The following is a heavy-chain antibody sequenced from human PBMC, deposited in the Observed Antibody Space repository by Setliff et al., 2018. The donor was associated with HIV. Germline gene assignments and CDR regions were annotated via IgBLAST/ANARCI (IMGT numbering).Heavy chain of an antibody. J-gene: IGHJ4*02. V-gene: IGHV1-46*01. CDR2: INPSGGST. Sequence: ASVKVSCKASGYTFTSYYMHWVRQAPGQGLEWMGIINPSGGSTSYAQKFQGRVTMTRDTSTSTAYMELRSLRSDDTAVYYCARVPSQGPYYYDSSGYSPFDFWGQGTLVTVSS. D-gene: IGHD3-22*01. CDR3: ARVPSQGPYYYDSSGYSPFDF. CDR1: GYTFTSYY.